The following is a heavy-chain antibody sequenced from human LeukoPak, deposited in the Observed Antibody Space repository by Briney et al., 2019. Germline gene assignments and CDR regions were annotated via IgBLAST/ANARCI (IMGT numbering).Heavy chain of an antibody. CDR1: GGSISSGGYY. Sequence: SQTLSLTCTVSGGSISSGGYYWSWIRQHPGKGLEWIGSIYHSGSTYYNPSLKSRVAISVDTSKNQFSLKLSSVTAADTAVYYCARGYSSSWYDFQYWGQGTLVTVSS. V-gene: IGHV4-30-2*03. CDR2: IYHSGST. CDR3: ARGYSSSWYDFQY. J-gene: IGHJ4*02. D-gene: IGHD6-13*01.